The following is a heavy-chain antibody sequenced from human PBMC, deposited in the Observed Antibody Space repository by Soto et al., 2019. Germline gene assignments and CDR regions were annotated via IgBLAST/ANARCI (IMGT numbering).Heavy chain of an antibody. J-gene: IGHJ5*02. Sequence: ASVKVSCKASGYTFTSYAMHWVRQAPGQRLEWMGWINAGNGNTKYSQKFQGRVTITRDTSASTAYMELSSLRSEDTAVYYCARGKDVLRFLEWLGSWFDPWGQGTLVTV. D-gene: IGHD3-3*01. CDR2: INAGNGNT. CDR1: GYTFTSYA. V-gene: IGHV1-3*01. CDR3: ARGKDVLRFLEWLGSWFDP.